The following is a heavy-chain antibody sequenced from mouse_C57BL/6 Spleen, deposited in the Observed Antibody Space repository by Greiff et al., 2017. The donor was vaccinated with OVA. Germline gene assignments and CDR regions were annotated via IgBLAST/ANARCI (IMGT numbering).Heavy chain of an antibody. D-gene: IGHD2-1*01. CDR1: GYTFTDYY. Sequence: VQLQQSGPELVKPGASVKISCKASGYTFTDYYMNWVKQSHGKSLEWIGDINPNNGGTSYNQKFKGKATLTVDKSSSTAYMELRSLTSEASAVHYCAREDGNYVAYWGQGTLVTVSA. CDR3: AREDGNYVAY. CDR2: INPNNGGT. J-gene: IGHJ3*01. V-gene: IGHV1-26*01.